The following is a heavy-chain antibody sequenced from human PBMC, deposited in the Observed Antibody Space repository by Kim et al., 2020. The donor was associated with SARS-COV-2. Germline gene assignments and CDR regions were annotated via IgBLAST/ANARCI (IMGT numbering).Heavy chain of an antibody. D-gene: IGHD5-18*01. CDR1: GFTFGGHD. CDR3: ARGIHQWLGVDV. CDR2: IGTAGET. V-gene: IGHV3-13*04. Sequence: GGSLRLSCAASGFTFGGHDMHWVRQGSGKGLEWVSAIGTAGETFYSGSVKGRFIISRKNGRNSLFLQMDSLKVGDTAVYYCARGIHQWLGVDVWGQGTTVTVSS. J-gene: IGHJ6*02.